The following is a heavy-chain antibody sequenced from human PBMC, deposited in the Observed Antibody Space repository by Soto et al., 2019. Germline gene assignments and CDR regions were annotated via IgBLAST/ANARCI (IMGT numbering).Heavy chain of an antibody. Sequence: ASVMVSCKASGYPFTSYGISWVRQAPGQGLEWVAWISAYNGNRDTAQKFQGRVTMTLDTSTDTAHMELGDLTSADTAVYYCARGRIVASIHDAFEIWGQGTKVTVSS. CDR2: ISAYNGNR. D-gene: IGHD5-12*01. CDR1: GYPFTSYG. J-gene: IGHJ3*02. CDR3: ARGRIVASIHDAFEI. V-gene: IGHV1-18*01.